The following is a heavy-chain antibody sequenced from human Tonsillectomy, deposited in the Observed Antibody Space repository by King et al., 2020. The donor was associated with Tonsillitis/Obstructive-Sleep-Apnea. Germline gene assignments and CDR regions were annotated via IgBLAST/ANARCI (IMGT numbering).Heavy chain of an antibody. Sequence: VQLVESGGGLVQPGGSLRLSCAASGITFSSYDMHWVRQATGKGLEWVSGIGTAGDTYFPGSVKGRFTISRENAKDSLYLQMNSLRADDTAVYYWVRGGELGILWYFYLWGRGTLVTVSS. CDR1: GITFSSYD. J-gene: IGHJ2*01. V-gene: IGHV3-13*04. CDR2: IGTAGDT. D-gene: IGHD7-27*01. CDR3: VRGGELGILWYFYL.